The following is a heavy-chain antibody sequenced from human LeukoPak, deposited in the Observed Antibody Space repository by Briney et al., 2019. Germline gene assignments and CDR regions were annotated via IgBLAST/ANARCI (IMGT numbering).Heavy chain of an antibody. D-gene: IGHD3-16*02. CDR1: GFTFSNFD. J-gene: IGHJ4*02. CDR3: ARETRGGTYRYNFLDY. Sequence: GGSLRLSCAASGFTFSNFDMAWVRQAPGKGLEWLSYIDSSGTVRYYADSVNRRFTISRDNAKNSLHLQMGSLRAEDTAVYYCARETRGGTYRYNFLDYWGLGTLVTVSS. V-gene: IGHV3-48*03. CDR2: IDSSGTVR.